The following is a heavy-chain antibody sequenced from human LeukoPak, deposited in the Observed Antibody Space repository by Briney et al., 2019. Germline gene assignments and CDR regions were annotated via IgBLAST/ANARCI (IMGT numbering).Heavy chain of an antibody. Sequence: GGYLRLSCAASGFTFSSYSMNWVRQAPGKGLEWVSSISSSSSYIYYADSVKGRFTISRDNAKNSLYLQMNSLRAEDTAVYYCAREGGQQFFDYWGQGTLVTVSS. CDR1: GFTFSSYS. V-gene: IGHV3-21*01. J-gene: IGHJ4*02. CDR3: AREGGQQFFDY. CDR2: ISSSSSYI. D-gene: IGHD6-13*01.